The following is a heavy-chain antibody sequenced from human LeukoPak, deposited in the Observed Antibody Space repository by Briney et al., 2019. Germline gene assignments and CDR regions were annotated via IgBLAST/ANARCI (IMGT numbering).Heavy chain of an antibody. CDR3: AKSAPQLKSYYYGMDV. CDR1: GFIFSKYG. V-gene: IGHV3-30*02. CDR2: IRYDGSNK. J-gene: IGHJ6*02. Sequence: GGSLRLSCAASGFIFSKYGLHWVRQAPGKGLEWVAFIRYDGSNKYYADSVKGRFTISRDDSKNTLYLQMNSLRAEDTAVYYCAKSAPQLKSYYYGMDVWGQGTTVTVSS. D-gene: IGHD2-15*01.